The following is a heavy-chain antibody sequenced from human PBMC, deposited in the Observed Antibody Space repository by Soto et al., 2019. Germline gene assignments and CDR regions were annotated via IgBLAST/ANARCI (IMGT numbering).Heavy chain of an antibody. CDR3: AKNGHPPYYYYGMDV. CDR2: ISGYNGDT. J-gene: IGHJ6*02. Sequence: ASVKVSCKASGYSFTTYGISWVRQAPGQGLEWMGWISGYNGDTSNAQNFQDRVTMTIDRSTTTAYLELRSLTSDDTAVFFCAKNGHPPYYYYGMDVWGQGTTVTVSS. CDR1: GYSFTTYG. D-gene: IGHD2-8*01. V-gene: IGHV1-18*01.